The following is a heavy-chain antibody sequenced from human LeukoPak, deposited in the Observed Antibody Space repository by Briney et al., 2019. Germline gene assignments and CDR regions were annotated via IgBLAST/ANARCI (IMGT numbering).Heavy chain of an antibody. D-gene: IGHD3-22*01. J-gene: IGHJ4*02. CDR1: GFTFSSYA. CDR2: ISGGGGNT. V-gene: IGHV3-23*01. Sequence: GGSLRLSCAASGFTFSSYAMTWVRQAPGKGLEWVSAISGGGGNTYYADSVKGRFTISRDNPRNTLYLQMNSLRAEDMAVYYCAKESRYYYDTSGSPDSWGQGILVTVSS. CDR3: AKESRYYYDTSGSPDS.